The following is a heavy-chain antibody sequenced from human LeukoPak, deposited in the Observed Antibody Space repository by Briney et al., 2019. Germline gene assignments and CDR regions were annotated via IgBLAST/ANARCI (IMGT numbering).Heavy chain of an antibody. CDR3: AREGVYGDLTD. D-gene: IGHD4-17*01. CDR1: GFTVSSNY. J-gene: IGHJ4*02. V-gene: IGHV3-66*01. Sequence: GGSLRLSCAASGFTVSSNYMSWVRQAPGKGLEWVSVIYSGGSTYYADSVKGRFTISGDNSKNTLYLQMNSLRAEDTAVYYCAREGVYGDLTDWGQGTLVTVSS. CDR2: IYSGGST.